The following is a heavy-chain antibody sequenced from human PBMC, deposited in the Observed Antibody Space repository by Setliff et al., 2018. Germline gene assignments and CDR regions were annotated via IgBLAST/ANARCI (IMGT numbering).Heavy chain of an antibody. J-gene: IGHJ6*03. CDR2: LYYSGSS. Sequence: PSETLSLTCTVSGDYPSSGSYYWGWIRQPPGKGLEWIGSLYYSGSSYYNPSLKSRVTISVDTSKNQFSLKMTSVTAADTAVYYCAGEPNNSYYYMDVWAKGTTVTVS. V-gene: IGHV4-39*07. D-gene: IGHD1-1*01. CDR3: AGEPNNSYYYMDV. CDR1: GDYPSSGSYY.